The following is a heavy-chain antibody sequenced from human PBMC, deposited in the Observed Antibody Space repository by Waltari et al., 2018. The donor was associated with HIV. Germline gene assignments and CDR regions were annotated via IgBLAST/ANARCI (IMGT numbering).Heavy chain of an antibody. D-gene: IGHD6-19*01. CDR2: IYHSGSS. CDR1: GYSISSGYY. CDR3: ATIRAVAGSYYFDS. J-gene: IGHJ4*02. Sequence: QVQLQESGPGLVKPSETLSLTCSVSGYSISSGYYWGWLRPPPGKGLEWIGNIYHSGSSYYHPSRESRVTISVDTSKNQFSLKVSSITAADTALYYCATIRAVAGSYYFDSWGQGILVTVSS. V-gene: IGHV4-38-2*02.